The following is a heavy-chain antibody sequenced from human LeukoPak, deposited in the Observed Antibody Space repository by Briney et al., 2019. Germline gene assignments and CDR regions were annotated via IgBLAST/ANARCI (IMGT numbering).Heavy chain of an antibody. CDR2: IHPSGGST. CDR1: GYTFTSYY. Sequence: ASVKVSCKASGYTFTSYYIHWVRQAPGQGLEWMGIIHPSGGSTRHAQKFQGRVTMTRDTSTSTVYMELSSLRSEDTAVYYCARGRNIYDSRGSYYFDYWGQGTLITVSS. J-gene: IGHJ4*02. CDR3: ARGRNIYDSRGSYYFDY. D-gene: IGHD3-22*01. V-gene: IGHV1-46*01.